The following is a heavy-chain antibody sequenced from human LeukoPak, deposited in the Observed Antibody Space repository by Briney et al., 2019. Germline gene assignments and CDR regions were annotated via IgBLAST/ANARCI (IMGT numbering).Heavy chain of an antibody. Sequence: GGSLRLSCAASGFTFSSYEMNWVRQAPGKGLEWVSYISSSGSTIYYADSVKGRFTISRDNAKNSLYLQMNSLRAEDTAVYYCARDTNDYGDYFNWFDPWGQGTLVTVSS. CDR3: ARDTNDYGDYFNWFDP. J-gene: IGHJ5*02. D-gene: IGHD4-17*01. CDR2: ISSSGSTI. V-gene: IGHV3-48*03. CDR1: GFTFSSYE.